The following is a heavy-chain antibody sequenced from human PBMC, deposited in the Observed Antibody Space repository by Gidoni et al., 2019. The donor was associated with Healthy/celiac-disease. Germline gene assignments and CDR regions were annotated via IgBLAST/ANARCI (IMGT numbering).Heavy chain of an antibody. V-gene: IGHV4-39*01. CDR3: ARGVGGITMVRGVFDY. CDR1: GCSISSSSYY. CDR2: IYYSGST. D-gene: IGHD3-10*01. J-gene: IGHJ4*02. Sequence: QLQLQESRPGLVKPSETLSLTCTVSGCSISSSSYYGGWIRQPPGKGLEWIGSIYYSGSTYYNPSLKSRVTISVDTSKKQFSLKLSSVTAADTAVYYCARGVGGITMVRGVFDYWGQGTLVTVSS.